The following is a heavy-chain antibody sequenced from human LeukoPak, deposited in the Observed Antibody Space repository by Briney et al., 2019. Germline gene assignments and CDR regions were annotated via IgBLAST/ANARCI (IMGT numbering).Heavy chain of an antibody. V-gene: IGHV3-23*01. CDR1: GFTFISYT. J-gene: IGHJ4*02. CDR2: ISGSGGST. D-gene: IGHD3-10*01. Sequence: TGGSLRLSCAASGFTFISYTMSWVRQAPGKGLEWVSAISGSGGSTYYADSVKGRFTISRDNSKNTLYLQMNSLRAEDTAVYYCAKDRPFDITSYWGQGTLVTVSS. CDR3: AKDRPFDITSY.